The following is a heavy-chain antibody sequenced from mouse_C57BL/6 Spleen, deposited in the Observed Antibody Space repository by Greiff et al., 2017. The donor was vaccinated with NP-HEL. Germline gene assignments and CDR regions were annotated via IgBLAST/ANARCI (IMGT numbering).Heavy chain of an antibody. CDR3: ARIYDYDEGHYYAMDY. V-gene: IGHV8-8*01. CDR2: IWWDDDK. D-gene: IGHD2-4*01. Sequence: QVTLKESGPGILQPSQTLSLTCSFSGFSLSTFGMGVGWIRQPSGKGLEWLAHIWWDDDKYYNPALKSRLTISKDTSKNQVFRKIANVDTADTATYYCARIYDYDEGHYYAMDYWGQGTSVTVSS. J-gene: IGHJ4*01. CDR1: GFSLSTFGMG.